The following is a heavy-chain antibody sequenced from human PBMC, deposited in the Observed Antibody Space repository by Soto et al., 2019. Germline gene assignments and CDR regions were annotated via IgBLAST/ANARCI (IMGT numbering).Heavy chain of an antibody. V-gene: IGHV4-59*08. Sequence: PSETLSLTCTVSGGSISSYYWSWIRQPPGKGLEWIGYIYSSGSTNYNPSLKSRVTISVDWSENQVSLKLSSVTAADTAVYYCGRNYHYGSGSYAFDVWGQGTMVTVPS. CDR3: GRNYHYGSGSYAFDV. CDR1: GGSISSYY. J-gene: IGHJ3*01. CDR2: IYSSGST. D-gene: IGHD3-10*01.